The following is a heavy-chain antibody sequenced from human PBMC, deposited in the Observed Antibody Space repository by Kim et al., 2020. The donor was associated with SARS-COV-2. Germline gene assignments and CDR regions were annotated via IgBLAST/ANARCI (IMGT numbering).Heavy chain of an antibody. CDR1: GGTFSSYA. V-gene: IGHV1-69*04. Sequence: SVKVSCKASGGTFSSYAISWVRQAPGQGLEWMGRIIPILGIANYAQKFQGRVTITADKSTSTAYMELSSLRSEDTAVYYCARTGGDTAMATDYWGQGTLVTVSS. J-gene: IGHJ4*02. CDR2: IIPILGIA. D-gene: IGHD5-18*01. CDR3: ARTGGDTAMATDY.